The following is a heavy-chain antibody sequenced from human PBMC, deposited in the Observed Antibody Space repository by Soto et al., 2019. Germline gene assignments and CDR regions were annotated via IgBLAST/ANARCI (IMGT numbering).Heavy chain of an antibody. Sequence: SETLSLTCAVSGGSISSSNWWSWVRQPPGKGLEWIGEIYHSGSTNYNPSLKSRGTISEDKSKNQFSLKLSSVTAADTAVYYCARDLRPGGSYYFDYWGQGTLVTVSS. V-gene: IGHV4-4*02. D-gene: IGHD1-26*01. J-gene: IGHJ4*02. CDR3: ARDLRPGGSYYFDY. CDR2: IYHSGST. CDR1: GGSISSSNW.